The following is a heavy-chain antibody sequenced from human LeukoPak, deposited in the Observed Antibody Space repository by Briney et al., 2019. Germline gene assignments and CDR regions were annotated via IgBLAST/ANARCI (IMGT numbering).Heavy chain of an antibody. CDR3: ARATYYYDSSGTYYFDY. D-gene: IGHD3-22*01. CDR2: VNPSGGST. V-gene: IGHV1-46*01. J-gene: IGHJ4*02. CDR1: GYTFTSYY. Sequence: GASVKVSCKASGYTFTSYYMHWVRQAPGQGLEWMGIVNPSGGSTSYAQKFQGRVTITRDTSTSTVYMELSSLRSEDTAVYYCARATYYYDSSGTYYFDYWGQGTLVTVSS.